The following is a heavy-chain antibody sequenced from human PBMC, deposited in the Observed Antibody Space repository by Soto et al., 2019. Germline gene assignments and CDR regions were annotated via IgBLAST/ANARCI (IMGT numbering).Heavy chain of an antibody. D-gene: IGHD3-10*01. V-gene: IGHV1-69*13. CDR2: IIPIFGTA. J-gene: IGHJ5*02. CDR1: GGTFSSYA. Sequence: SVKVFCKASGGTFSSYAISWVRQGPGQGLEWMGGIIPIFGTANYAQKFQGRVTITADESTSTAYMELSSLRSEDTAVYYCARDLDYYYGSGPYPPPTWFDPWGQGTLVTVSS. CDR3: ARDLDYYYGSGPYPPPTWFDP.